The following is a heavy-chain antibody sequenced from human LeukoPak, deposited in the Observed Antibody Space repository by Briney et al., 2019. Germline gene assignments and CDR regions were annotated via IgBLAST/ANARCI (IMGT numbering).Heavy chain of an antibody. Sequence: ASVKVSCKASGYTFTTYGISWVRQAPGQGLEWMGWISAYNGNTNYAQKLQGRVTMTTDTSTSTAYMELRSLRSDDTAVYYCARAREYYDYVWGSYRWDYWGQGTLVTVSS. CDR1: GYTFTTYG. CDR3: ARAREYYDYVWGSYRWDY. CDR2: ISAYNGNT. J-gene: IGHJ4*02. V-gene: IGHV1-18*01. D-gene: IGHD3-16*02.